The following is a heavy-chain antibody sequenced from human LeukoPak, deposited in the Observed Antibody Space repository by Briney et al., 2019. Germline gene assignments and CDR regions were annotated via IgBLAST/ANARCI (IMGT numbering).Heavy chain of an antibody. Sequence: QPGRSLRLSCAASGFTFDDYAMHWVRQAPGKGLEWVSGISWNSGSIGYADSVKGRFTISRDNAKNSLYLQMNSLRAEDTALYYCARGVVTASEAYYYGMDVWGQGTTVTVSS. CDR2: ISWNSGSI. CDR3: ARGVVTASEAYYYGMDV. V-gene: IGHV3-9*01. D-gene: IGHD2-21*02. J-gene: IGHJ6*02. CDR1: GFTFDDYA.